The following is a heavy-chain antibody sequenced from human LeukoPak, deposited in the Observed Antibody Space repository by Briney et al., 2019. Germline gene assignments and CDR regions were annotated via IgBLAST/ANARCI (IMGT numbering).Heavy chain of an antibody. D-gene: IGHD3-10*01. Sequence: ASVKVSCKASGYTFTSYDINWVRQAPGQGLEWMGWIIPNSGNTGYTQKFQGRVTMTSDNSISTAYMELSSLTSEDTAVYYCARFRWGSGSPDFEYWGQGTLVTVSS. CDR3: ARFRWGSGSPDFEY. CDR2: IIPNSGNT. CDR1: GYTFTSYD. V-gene: IGHV1-8*01. J-gene: IGHJ4*02.